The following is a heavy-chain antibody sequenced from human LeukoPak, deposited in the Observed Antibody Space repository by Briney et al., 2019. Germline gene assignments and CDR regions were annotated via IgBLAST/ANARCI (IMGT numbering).Heavy chain of an antibody. CDR2: ISGSGGST. V-gene: IGHV3-23*01. Sequence: GGSLRLSCAASGFTFSSYGVHWVRQAPGKGLEWVSAISGSGGSTYYADSVKGRFTISRDNSKNTLYLQMNSLRAEDTAVYYCAKTGGYCSSTSCYGDAFDIWGQGTMVTVSS. J-gene: IGHJ3*02. D-gene: IGHD2-2*01. CDR1: GFTFSSYG. CDR3: AKTGGYCSSTSCYGDAFDI.